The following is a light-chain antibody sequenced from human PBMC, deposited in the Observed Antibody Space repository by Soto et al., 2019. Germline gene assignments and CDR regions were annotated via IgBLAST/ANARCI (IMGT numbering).Light chain of an antibody. Sequence: DIQMTQSPSSLSASVEDRVIITCRASQSISNHLNWYQQKPGKAPKLLIFAASSLHSGVPSRFSGSGSGKDFTLTISSLQPEDFATYYCQQANSFPLTFGGGTK. CDR3: QQANSFPLT. J-gene: IGKJ4*01. V-gene: IGKV1-39*01. CDR1: QSISNH. CDR2: AAS.